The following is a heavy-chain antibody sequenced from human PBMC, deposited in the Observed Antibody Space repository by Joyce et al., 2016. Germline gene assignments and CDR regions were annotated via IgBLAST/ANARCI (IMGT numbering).Heavy chain of an antibody. Sequence: QVQLQQWGAGLLKPSETLSLTCAVYGGTFSGYYWSWIRQPPGKGLEWIGEIIHTGNNNYNPSLKSRVTMSVDMSKNQFSLRLISVTAADTAVYYCARGVFRRTTVTTAHRNNWFDLWGQGTLVTVSS. J-gene: IGHJ5*02. CDR3: ARGVFRRTTVTTAHRNNWFDL. D-gene: IGHD4-17*01. V-gene: IGHV4-34*01. CDR1: GGTFSGYY. CDR2: IIHTGNN.